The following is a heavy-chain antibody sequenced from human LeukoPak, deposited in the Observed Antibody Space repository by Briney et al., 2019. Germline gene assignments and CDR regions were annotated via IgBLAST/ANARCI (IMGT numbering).Heavy chain of an antibody. D-gene: IGHD1-26*01. CDR3: AKDRGGSDY. CDR1: GFTFSNYA. V-gene: IGHV3-23*01. Sequence: SGGSLRLSCAASGFTFSNYAMTWVRQVPGKGLQWVSAISGSGGSTYYADSVKGRFTISRDNSKNTLYLQLNSLRVEDTAVYYCAKDRGGSDYWGQGTLVNVSS. CDR2: ISGSGGST. J-gene: IGHJ4*02.